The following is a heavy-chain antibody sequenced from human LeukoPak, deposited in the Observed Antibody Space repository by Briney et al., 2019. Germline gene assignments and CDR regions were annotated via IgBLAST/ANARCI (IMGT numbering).Heavy chain of an antibody. CDR1: GFPFSGYE. V-gene: IGHV3-48*03. J-gene: IGHJ5*01. D-gene: IGHD6-25*01. CDR2: ISSRGTTI. Sequence: GGSLRLSCAASGFPFSGYEMNWVRQASEKGLEWVSYISSRGTTIYYAESVKGRFIISRDNAKNSLYLQMNSLRAEDTALYYCARTAAGERFDSWGQGALVTVSS. CDR3: ARTAAGERFDS.